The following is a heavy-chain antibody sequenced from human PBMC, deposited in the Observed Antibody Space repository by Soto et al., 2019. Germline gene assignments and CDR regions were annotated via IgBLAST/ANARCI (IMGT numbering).Heavy chain of an antibody. CDR3: AKDHEGHWASDY. V-gene: IGHV3-30*18. CDR2: ISHDSSNE. D-gene: IGHD7-27*01. J-gene: IGHJ4*02. CDR1: GFTFRSYG. Sequence: QVQLVESGGGVVQPGRSLRLSCAASGFTFRSYGMHWVRQAPGKGLEWVAVISHDSSNEYYADSVKGRFTISRDNSKNTRYRQMNSLRGEDTAVYYCAKDHEGHWASDYWGQGTLVTVSS.